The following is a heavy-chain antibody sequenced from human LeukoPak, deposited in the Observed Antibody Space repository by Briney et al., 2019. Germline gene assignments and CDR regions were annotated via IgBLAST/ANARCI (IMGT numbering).Heavy chain of an antibody. CDR3: ASAYSGYDPTFDY. CDR2: INSDGSST. J-gene: IGHJ4*02. Sequence: TGGSLRLSCAASGFTFISHWMHWVRQAPGKGLVWVSRINSDGSSTSYADSVKGRFTISRDNAKNTLYLQMNSLRVEDTAVYYCASAYSGYDPTFDYWGQGTLVTVSS. V-gene: IGHV3-74*01. D-gene: IGHD5-12*01. CDR1: GFTFISHW.